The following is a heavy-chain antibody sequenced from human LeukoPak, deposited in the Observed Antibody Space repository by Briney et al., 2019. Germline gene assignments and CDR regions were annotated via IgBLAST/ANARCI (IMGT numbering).Heavy chain of an antibody. V-gene: IGHV3-9*01. D-gene: IGHD4-11*01. J-gene: IGHJ6*03. Sequence: GGSLRLSCVASGFRIDDYAMYWVRQAPGKGLEWVSGISWNSGSIGYADSVKGRFTISRDNAKNSLYLQMNSLRTEDTALYYCAKDIKTRAYYYYYYMGVWGKGTTVTISS. CDR3: AKDIKTRAYYYYYYMGV. CDR2: ISWNSGSI. CDR1: GFRIDDYA.